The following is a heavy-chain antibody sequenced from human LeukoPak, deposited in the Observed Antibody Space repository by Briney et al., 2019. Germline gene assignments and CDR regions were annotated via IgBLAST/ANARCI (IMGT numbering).Heavy chain of an antibody. Sequence: AGGSLRLSCAASGFAVSSNYMTWVRQAPGKGLEWVSVVYSGGSTEYADSVKGRFTISRDNSKNTLYLQMNGLRAEDTAVYYCARTSSAVNTKGLDSWGQGTLVTVSS. J-gene: IGHJ4*02. CDR2: VYSGGST. CDR3: ARTSSAVNTKGLDS. CDR1: GFAVSSNY. D-gene: IGHD6-13*01. V-gene: IGHV3-53*01.